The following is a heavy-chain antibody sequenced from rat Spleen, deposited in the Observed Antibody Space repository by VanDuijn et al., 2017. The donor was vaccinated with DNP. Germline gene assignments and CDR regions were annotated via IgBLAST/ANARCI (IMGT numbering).Heavy chain of an antibody. CDR2: ISYEGSSN. V-gene: IGHV5-22*01. Sequence: EVQLVESGGGLVQPGRSMKLSCAASGFTFSDYYMAWVRQAPKKGLEWVASISYEGSSNYYCDSVKGRFTISRDYARRPLYLQMDSLRSEDTATYYCATSSYFGYDYGFAYWGQGTLVTVSS. CDR3: ATSSYFGYDYGFAY. D-gene: IGHD1-7*01. J-gene: IGHJ3*01. CDR1: GFTFSDYY.